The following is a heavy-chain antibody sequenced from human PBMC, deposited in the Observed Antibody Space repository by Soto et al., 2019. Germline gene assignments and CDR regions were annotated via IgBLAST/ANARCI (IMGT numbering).Heavy chain of an antibody. CDR1: GYTFTSYA. V-gene: IGHV1-3*01. CDR3: ARDHVDNYYYYYGMDV. D-gene: IGHD5-12*01. Sequence: ASVKVSCEASGYTFTSYAMHWVRQAPGQRLEWMGWINAGNGNTKYSQKFQGRVTITRDTSASTAYMELSSLRSEDTAVYYCARDHVDNYYYYYGMDVWGQGTTVTVSS. CDR2: INAGNGNT. J-gene: IGHJ6*02.